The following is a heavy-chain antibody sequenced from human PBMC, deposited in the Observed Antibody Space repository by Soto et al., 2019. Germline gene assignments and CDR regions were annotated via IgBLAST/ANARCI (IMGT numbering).Heavy chain of an antibody. CDR3: TTERHYYDSSGYYLVDAFDI. CDR2: IKSKTDGGTT. Sequence: LRLSCASSGFTFSNAWTSGVRQAPGNRLDWVGLIKSKTDGGTTDYDAPVKVRLNISRDDSKNTLYLQMNSMQTEETAVYYCTTERHYYDSSGYYLVDAFDIWGQGTMVTVSS. V-gene: IGHV3-15*01. J-gene: IGHJ3*02. CDR1: GFTFSNAW. D-gene: IGHD3-22*01.